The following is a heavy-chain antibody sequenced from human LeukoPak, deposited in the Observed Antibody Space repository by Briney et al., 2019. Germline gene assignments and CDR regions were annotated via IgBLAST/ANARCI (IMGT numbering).Heavy chain of an antibody. V-gene: IGHV3-23*01. CDR2: ISGSGGST. CDR3: ASSSCGGDCYRLDY. CDR1: GFTFSSYA. J-gene: IGHJ4*02. Sequence: PGGSLRLSCAASGFTFSSYAMSWVRQAPGKGLEWVSAISGSGGSTYYADSVKGRFTISRVNSKNTLYLQMNSLRAEDTAVYYCASSSCGGDCYRLDYWGQGTLVTVSS. D-gene: IGHD2-21*02.